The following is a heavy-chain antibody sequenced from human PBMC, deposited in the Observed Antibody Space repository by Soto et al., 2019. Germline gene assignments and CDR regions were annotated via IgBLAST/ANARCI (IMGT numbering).Heavy chain of an antibody. D-gene: IGHD4-4*01. Sequence: ASVKASCKASGYTFTSYGISWVRQAPGQGLEWMGWISAYNGNTNYAQKLQGRVTMTTDTSTSTAYMELRSLRSDDTAVYYCARERGATVTTYYYYGMDVWGQGTTVTVSS. CDR1: GYTFTSYG. CDR3: ARERGATVTTYYYYGMDV. CDR2: ISAYNGNT. V-gene: IGHV1-18*01. J-gene: IGHJ6*02.